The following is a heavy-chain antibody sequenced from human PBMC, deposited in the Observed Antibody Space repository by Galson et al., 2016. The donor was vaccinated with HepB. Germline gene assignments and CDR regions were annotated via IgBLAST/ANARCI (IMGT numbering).Heavy chain of an antibody. CDR1: AFTFTNYG. CDR2: IGGSDTGT. Sequence: SLRLSCAASAFTFTNYGMTWVRQAPGKGLEWVSGIGGSDTGTYYADSVRGRFTISRDNSKNTLYLQMNSLRAGDAAVYYCAKDRGGRVDTGTLDYWGQGTLVTVSS. D-gene: IGHD5-18*01. J-gene: IGHJ4*02. V-gene: IGHV3-23*01. CDR3: AKDRGGRVDTGTLDY.